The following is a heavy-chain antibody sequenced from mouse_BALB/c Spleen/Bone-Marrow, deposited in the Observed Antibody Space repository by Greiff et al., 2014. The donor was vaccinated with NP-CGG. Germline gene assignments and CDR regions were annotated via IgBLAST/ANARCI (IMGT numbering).Heavy chain of an antibody. CDR1: GYTFTSYW. D-gene: IGHD3-1*01. CDR2: IDPSDSYT. J-gene: IGHJ4*01. V-gene: IGHV1-69*02. CDR3: ATARATSYAMDY. Sequence: VQLKESGAELVKPGASVKLSCKASGYTFTSYWMHWVKQRPGQGLEWIGEIDPSDSYTNYNQKFKGKATLTVDKSSSTAYMQLSSLTSEDSAVYYCATARATSYAMDYWGQGTSVTVSS.